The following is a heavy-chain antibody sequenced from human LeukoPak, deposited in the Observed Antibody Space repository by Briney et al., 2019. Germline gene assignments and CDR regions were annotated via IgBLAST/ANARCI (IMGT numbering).Heavy chain of an antibody. J-gene: IGHJ4*02. D-gene: IGHD1-26*01. CDR3: TTERSGSFPY. Sequence: GGSLRLSCAASGFTFSRNGMTWVRQAPGKGLEWVSAISGSGGSTYYADSVKGRFTISRDNSKNTLYLQMNSLRAEDTAVYYCTTERSGSFPYWGQGALVIVSS. CDR2: ISGSGGST. CDR1: GFTFSRNG. V-gene: IGHV3-23*01.